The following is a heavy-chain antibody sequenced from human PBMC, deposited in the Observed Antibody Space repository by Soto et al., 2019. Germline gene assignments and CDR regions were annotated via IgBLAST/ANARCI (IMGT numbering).Heavy chain of an antibody. Sequence: QVHLQQWGAGLLKPSETLSLTCAVYGESFIGYYWTWIRQPPGKGLEGIGEINHRGSTNYNPSLKSRVTISIDTSKNQFSLKLTSVTAADTSVYYCARTDIVTTTWFDPWGQGTLVTVSS. CDR1: GESFIGYY. D-gene: IGHD5-12*01. J-gene: IGHJ5*02. CDR2: INHRGST. V-gene: IGHV4-34*02. CDR3: ARTDIVTTTWFDP.